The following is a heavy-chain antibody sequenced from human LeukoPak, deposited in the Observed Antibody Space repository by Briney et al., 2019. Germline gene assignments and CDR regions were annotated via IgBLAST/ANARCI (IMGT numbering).Heavy chain of an antibody. V-gene: IGHV4-39*07. CDR3: ARTTVTQDTYYFDY. Sequence: SETLSLTCTVSGGSISSSSYYWGWIRQPPGKGLEWIGSIYYSGSTYYNPSLKSRVTISVDTSKNQFSLKLSSVTAADTVVYYCARTTVTQDTYYFDYWGQGTLVTVSS. CDR1: GGSISSSSYY. CDR2: IYYSGST. J-gene: IGHJ4*02. D-gene: IGHD4-11*01.